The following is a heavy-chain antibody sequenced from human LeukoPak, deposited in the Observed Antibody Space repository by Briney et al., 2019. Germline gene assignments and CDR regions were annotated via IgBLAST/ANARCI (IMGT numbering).Heavy chain of an antibody. J-gene: IGHJ5*02. CDR1: GFTFSSYS. Sequence: GGSLRLSCAASGFTFSSYSMNSVRQAPGKGREWVSSISRSSSYIYYADSVKGRFTISRDNAKNSLYLQMNSLRAEDTAVYYCARGPTGRDGYNLSGNWFDPWGQGTLVTVSS. V-gene: IGHV3-21*01. D-gene: IGHD5-24*01. CDR2: ISRSSSYI. CDR3: ARGPTGRDGYNLSGNWFDP.